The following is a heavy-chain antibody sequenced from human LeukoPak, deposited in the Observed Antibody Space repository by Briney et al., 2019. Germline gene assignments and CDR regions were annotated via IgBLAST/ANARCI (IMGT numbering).Heavy chain of an antibody. CDR1: GFTFGSYA. D-gene: IGHD6-6*01. Sequence: PGGSLRLSCAASGFTFGSYAMIWVRQAPGKGLEWVSGISGSGGSTYYADSVKGRFTISRDNSKNTLYLQMNSLRAEDTAVYYCARDYSSSYGGTTYWGQGTLVTVSS. CDR3: ARDYSSSYGGTTY. V-gene: IGHV3-23*01. CDR2: ISGSGGST. J-gene: IGHJ4*02.